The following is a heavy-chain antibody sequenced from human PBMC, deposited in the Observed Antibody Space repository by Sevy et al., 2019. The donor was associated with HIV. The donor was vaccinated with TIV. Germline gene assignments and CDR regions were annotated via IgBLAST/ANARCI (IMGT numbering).Heavy chain of an antibody. CDR3: VKESGPTVETLLLHFYHHMDV. J-gene: IGHJ6*03. CDR2: IWADGKNE. D-gene: IGHD4-17*01. CDR1: GFTFTNYG. Sequence: GGSLRLSCAASGFTFTNYGMHWVRQAPGKGLEWVAVIWADGKNEKYADSVKGRFTISRDTSENTVYLQMSSLRAEDTGVYYCVKESGPTVETLLLHFYHHMDVWGKGTAVTVSS. V-gene: IGHV3-33*06.